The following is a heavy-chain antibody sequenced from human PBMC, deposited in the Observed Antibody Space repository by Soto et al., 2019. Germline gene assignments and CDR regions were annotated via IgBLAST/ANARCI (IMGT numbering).Heavy chain of an antibody. CDR2: FYSGGDT. CDR1: GFTVSNNY. CDR3: ARDSRYYDPRSGDYYYYMDV. J-gene: IGHJ6*03. D-gene: IGHD3-3*01. V-gene: IGHV3-66*01. Sequence: VQLVESGGGLVQPGGSLRLSCAASGFTVSNNYMVWVRQAPGKGLEWVSIFYSGGDTFYADSVKGRFSLSRDYLKITLYLQMNSLRAEDTAVYYCARDSRYYDPRSGDYYYYMDVWGKGTTVTVSS.